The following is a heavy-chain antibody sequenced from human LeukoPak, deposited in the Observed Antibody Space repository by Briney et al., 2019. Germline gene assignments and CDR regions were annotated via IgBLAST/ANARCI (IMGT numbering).Heavy chain of an antibody. CDR3: ARTWYSTMDRNYMDV. Sequence: SETLSLTCTVSGGSISSYYWSWIRQPAGRGLEWIGRIYTSGSTNYNPSLKSRVTMSVDTSKTQFSLKLSSVTAADTAVYYCARTWYSTMDRNYMDVWGKGTTVTVSS. V-gene: IGHV4-4*07. CDR1: GGSISSYY. D-gene: IGHD6-13*01. CDR2: IYTSGST. J-gene: IGHJ6*03.